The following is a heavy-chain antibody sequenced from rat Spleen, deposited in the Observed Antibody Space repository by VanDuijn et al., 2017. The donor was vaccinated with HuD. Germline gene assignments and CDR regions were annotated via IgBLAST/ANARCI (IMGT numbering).Heavy chain of an antibody. V-gene: IGHV5-46*01. CDR2: ISTSGGST. D-gene: IGHD3-4*01. CDR3: TRDRDNPFDY. J-gene: IGHJ2*01. CDR1: GFTFSSFP. Sequence: EVQLVESGGGLVQPGRSMKLSCAASGFTFSSFPMAWVRQAPTKGLEWVATISTSGGSTYYRDSVKGRFTISRDNAKSTLYLQMNSLRSEDTATYYCTRDRDNPFDYWGQGVMVTVSS.